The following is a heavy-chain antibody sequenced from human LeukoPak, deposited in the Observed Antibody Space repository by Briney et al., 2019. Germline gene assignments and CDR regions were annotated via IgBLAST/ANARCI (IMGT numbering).Heavy chain of an antibody. CDR2: IYYSGTT. V-gene: IGHV4-59*01. CDR1: GDSISSYY. Sequence: SETLSLTCTVSGDSISSYYWSWIRQPPGKGLEWIGYIYYSGTTNYNPSLKSRVTISVDTSKKQFSLKLTSVIAADTAVYYCARDNRGLLDYWGQGTLVTVSS. J-gene: IGHJ4*02. D-gene: IGHD1-14*01. CDR3: ARDNRGLLDY.